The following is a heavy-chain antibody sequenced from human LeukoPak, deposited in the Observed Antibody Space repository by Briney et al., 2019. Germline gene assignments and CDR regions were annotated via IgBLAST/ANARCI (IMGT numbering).Heavy chain of an antibody. CDR3: ARAPREITMVRGVKNWFDP. D-gene: IGHD3-10*01. Sequence: PSETLSLTCTVSGGSMSGSSYYWGWIRQPPGKGLEWIGSIYYSGSTYYNPSLKSRVTISVDTSKNQFSLKLSSVTAADTAVYYCARAPREITMVRGVKNWFDPLGQGTLVTVSS. J-gene: IGHJ5*02. CDR2: IYYSGST. CDR1: GGSMSGSSYY. V-gene: IGHV4-39*07.